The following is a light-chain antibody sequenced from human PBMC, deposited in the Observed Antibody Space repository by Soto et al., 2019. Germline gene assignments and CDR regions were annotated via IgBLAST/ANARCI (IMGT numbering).Light chain of an antibody. CDR3: QQRFAWTNS. CDR1: QSVSIY. Sequence: EIVLTQSPATLSLSPGERATLSCRASQSVSIYLAWYQQRPGQTPRLLIYDISTRAAGIPARFSGSVFRTDYTLTISNLEPEDSAVYYCQQRFAWTNSFGGWTKVQI. J-gene: IGKJ4*01. V-gene: IGKV3-11*01. CDR2: DIS.